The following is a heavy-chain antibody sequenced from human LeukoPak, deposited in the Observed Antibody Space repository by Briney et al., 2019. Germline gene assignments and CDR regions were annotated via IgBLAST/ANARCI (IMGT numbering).Heavy chain of an antibody. D-gene: IGHD6-19*01. V-gene: IGHV3-74*01. CDR2: ISTDGSST. CDR1: GFTFGSYW. Sequence: GGSLRLSCAASGFTFGSYWMHWVRQAPGKGLVWVSGISTDGSSTNYADSVKGRFTISRDNAKNTLYLQMSSLRAEDTAVYYCARRLTGSSGFYYFDYWGQGTLVTVSS. CDR3: ARRLTGSSGFYYFDY. J-gene: IGHJ4*02.